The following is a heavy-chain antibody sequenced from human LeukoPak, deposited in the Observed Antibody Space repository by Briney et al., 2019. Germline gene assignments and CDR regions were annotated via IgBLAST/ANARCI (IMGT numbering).Heavy chain of an antibody. D-gene: IGHD3-3*02. CDR3: AKDAVQHSWDY. CDR2: IYSGGST. V-gene: IGHV3-53*01. J-gene: IGHJ4*02. CDR1: GFTVSSNY. Sequence: GGSLRLSCAASGFTVSSNYMSWVRQAPGKGLEWVSVIYSGGSTYYADSVKGRFTISRDNSKNTLYLQMNSLRAEDTAVYYCAKDAVQHSWDYWGQGTLVTVSS.